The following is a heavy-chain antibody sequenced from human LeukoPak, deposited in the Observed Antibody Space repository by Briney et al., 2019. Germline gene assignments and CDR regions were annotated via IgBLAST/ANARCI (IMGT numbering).Heavy chain of an antibody. CDR3: ARDSLRGYSYGYTGDY. CDR2: ISSSSSTI. Sequence: GGSLRLXCAASGFTFSSYEMNWVRQAPGKGLEWVSYISSSSSTIYYADSVKGRFTISRDNAKNSLYLQMNSLRAEDTAVYYCARDSLRGYSYGYTGDYWGQGTLVTVSS. J-gene: IGHJ4*02. V-gene: IGHV3-48*01. CDR1: GFTFSSYE. D-gene: IGHD5-18*01.